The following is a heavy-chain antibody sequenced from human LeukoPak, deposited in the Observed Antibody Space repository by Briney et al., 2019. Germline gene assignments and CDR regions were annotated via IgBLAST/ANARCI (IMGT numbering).Heavy chain of an antibody. CDR3: AKEGSSGWIRSFDY. V-gene: IGHV3-23*01. CDR2: ISGSGGST. Sequence: GGSLRLSCEVSGFTFSSYGMSWVRQAPGRGLEWVSSISGSGGSTNYADSVKGRFTISRDNSENTLYLQMNTLRAEDTAVYYCAKEGSSGWIRSFDYWGQGTLVTVSS. CDR1: GFTFSSYG. J-gene: IGHJ4*02. D-gene: IGHD6-19*01.